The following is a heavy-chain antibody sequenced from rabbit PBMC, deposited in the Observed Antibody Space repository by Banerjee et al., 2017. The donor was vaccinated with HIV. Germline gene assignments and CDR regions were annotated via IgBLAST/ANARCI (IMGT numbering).Heavy chain of an antibody. J-gene: IGHJ4*01. CDR3: ARSLGWGAGNL. CDR1: GFDFSSYG. Sequence: QEQLEESGGGLVQPGGSLKLSCKASGFDFSSYGVSWVRQAPGKGLEWIGYITYGGSAYYASWVKGRFTISRDNAQNTVDLQMNSLTAADTATYFCARSLGWGAGNLWGPGTLVTVS. CDR2: ITYGGSA. D-gene: IGHD4-1*01. V-gene: IGHV1S36*01.